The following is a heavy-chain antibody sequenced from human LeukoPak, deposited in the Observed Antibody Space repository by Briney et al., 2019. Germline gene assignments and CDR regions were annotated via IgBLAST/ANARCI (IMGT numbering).Heavy chain of an antibody. Sequence: GGSLRLSCEGSAFIFSGHWMNWVRQTPGKGLEWVASIKEDGSERQYVDSVKGRFSISRDNTKGSLLLQLNSLRAEDTAVYYCARTRSSGYLTFDYWGQGILVTVSS. D-gene: IGHD3-22*01. CDR2: IKEDGSER. CDR1: AFIFSGHW. CDR3: ARTRSSGYLTFDY. J-gene: IGHJ4*02. V-gene: IGHV3-7*03.